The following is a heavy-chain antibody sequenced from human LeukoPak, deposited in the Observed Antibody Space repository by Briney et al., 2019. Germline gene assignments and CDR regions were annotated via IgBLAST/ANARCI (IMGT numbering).Heavy chain of an antibody. CDR2: ISGSGGST. D-gene: IGHD3-22*01. Sequence: GGSLRLSCAASGFTFSSYAMSWVRQAPGKGLEWVSAISGSGGSTYYADSVKGRFTISRDNSKNTLYLQMNSLRAEDTAVYYCAKDLGTYYYDSSGSSGLWGRGTLVTVSS. V-gene: IGHV3-23*01. CDR1: GFTFSSYA. J-gene: IGHJ2*01. CDR3: AKDLGTYYYDSSGSSGL.